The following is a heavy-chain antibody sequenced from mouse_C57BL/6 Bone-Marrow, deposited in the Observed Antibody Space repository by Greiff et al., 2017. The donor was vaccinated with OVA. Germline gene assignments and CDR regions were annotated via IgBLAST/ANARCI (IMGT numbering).Heavy chain of an antibody. V-gene: IGHV3-8*01. CDR3: ARSYYYGSSYDYFDY. Sequence: VQLKESGPGLAKPSQTLSLTCSVTGYSITSDYWNWIRKFPGNKLEYMGYISYSGSTYYNPSLKSRISITRDTSKNQYYLQLNSMTTEDTATYYCARSYYYGSSYDYFDYWGQGTTLTVSS. D-gene: IGHD1-1*01. CDR1: GYSITSDY. J-gene: IGHJ2*01. CDR2: ISYSGST.